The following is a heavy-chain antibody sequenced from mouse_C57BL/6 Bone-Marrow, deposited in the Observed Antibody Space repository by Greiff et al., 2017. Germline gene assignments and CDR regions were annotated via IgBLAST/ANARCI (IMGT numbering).Heavy chain of an antibody. Sequence: QVQLQQSGPGLVQPSQSLSITCTASGFSLTSYGVHWVRQSPGKGLEWLGVIWRGGSTDYNAAFISRLSISKDNSKSQVFFKMNSLQADDTAIYYCARGLLGRGLYYAMDYWGQGTSVTVSS. D-gene: IGHD4-1*01. CDR1: GFSLTSYG. CDR2: IWRGGST. CDR3: ARGLLGRGLYYAMDY. J-gene: IGHJ4*01. V-gene: IGHV2-2*01.